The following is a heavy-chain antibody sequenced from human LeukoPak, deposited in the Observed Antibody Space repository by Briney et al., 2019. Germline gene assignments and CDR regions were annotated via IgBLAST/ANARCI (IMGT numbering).Heavy chain of an antibody. CDR1: GGTFSSYA. CDR2: IIPIFGTA. D-gene: IGHD6-13*01. Sequence: RRASVKVSCKASGGTFSSYAISRVRQAPGQGLEWMGGIIPIFGTANYAQKFQGRVTITADESTSTAYMELSSLRSEDTAVYYCARGGLGYSSSWGRNWFDPWGQGTLVTVSS. V-gene: IGHV1-69*13. J-gene: IGHJ5*02. CDR3: ARGGLGYSSSWGRNWFDP.